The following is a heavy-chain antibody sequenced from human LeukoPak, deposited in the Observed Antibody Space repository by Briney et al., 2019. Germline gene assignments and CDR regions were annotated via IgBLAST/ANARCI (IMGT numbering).Heavy chain of an antibody. CDR3: ARLVVVPAAILDAFDI. CDR2: IKQDGSEK. Sequence: GGSLRLSCAASGSTFSSYWMSWVRQAPGKGLEWVANIKQDGSEKYYVDSVKGRFTISRDNAKNSLYLQMNSLRAEDTAVYYCARLVVVPAAILDAFDIWGQGTMVTVSS. D-gene: IGHD2-2*01. V-gene: IGHV3-7*01. CDR1: GSTFSSYW. J-gene: IGHJ3*02.